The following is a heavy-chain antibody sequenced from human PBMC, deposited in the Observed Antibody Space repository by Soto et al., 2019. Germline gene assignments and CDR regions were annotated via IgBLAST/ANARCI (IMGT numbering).Heavy chain of an antibody. Sequence: PSETLSLTCTVSGGSISSGGYYWSWIRQHPGKGLEWIGYIYYSGSTYYNPSLKSRVTISVDTSKNQFSLKLSSVTAADAAVYYCARDRAYLRHWFDPWGQGTLVTVSS. J-gene: IGHJ5*02. CDR3: ARDRAYLRHWFDP. CDR1: GGSISSGGYY. D-gene: IGHD2-21*01. V-gene: IGHV4-31*03. CDR2: IYYSGST.